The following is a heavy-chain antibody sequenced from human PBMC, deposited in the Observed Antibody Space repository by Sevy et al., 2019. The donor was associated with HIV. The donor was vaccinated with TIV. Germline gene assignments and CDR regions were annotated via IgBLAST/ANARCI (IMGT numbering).Heavy chain of an antibody. J-gene: IGHJ3*02. V-gene: IGHV4-30-4*01. CDR1: GGSISSGDYY. Sequence: SETLSLTCTVSGGSISSGDYYWSWIRQPPGKGLEWIGYIYYSGSTYYNPSLKSRVTISVDTSKNQFSLKLSSVTAADTAVYYCAREVSQGGGAFDIWGQGTMVTVSS. CDR2: IYYSGST. D-gene: IGHD3-16*01. CDR3: AREVSQGGGAFDI.